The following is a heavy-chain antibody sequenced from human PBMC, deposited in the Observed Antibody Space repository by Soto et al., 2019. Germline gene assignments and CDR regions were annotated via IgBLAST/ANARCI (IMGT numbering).Heavy chain of an antibody. CDR1: GFTFSDYI. CDR2: VSGSSNYI. V-gene: IGHV3-21*01. D-gene: IGHD5-18*01. CDR3: ARSGGRGGYTYGYAIDY. J-gene: IGHJ4*02. Sequence: LRLSCAASGFTFSDYIMDWVRQAPGKGLEWVSSVSGSSNYIYYADSMKGRFTISRDNAKNSLYLQMNSLGAEDTAVYYCARSGGRGGYTYGYAIDYWGQGTLVTVSS.